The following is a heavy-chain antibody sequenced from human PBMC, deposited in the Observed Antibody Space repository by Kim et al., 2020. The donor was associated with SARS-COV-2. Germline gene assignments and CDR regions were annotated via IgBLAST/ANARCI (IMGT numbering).Heavy chain of an antibody. J-gene: IGHJ4*02. CDR2: IIPIFGTA. CDR3: ARGEETTGGVWGGYFDY. CDR1: GGTFSSYA. Sequence: PSVKVSCKASGGTFSSYAISWVRQAPGQGLEWMGGIIPIFGTANYAQKFQGRVTITADESTSTAYMELSSLRSEDTAVYYCARGEETTGGVWGGYFDYWGQGTLVTVSS. D-gene: IGHD2-8*02. V-gene: IGHV1-69*13.